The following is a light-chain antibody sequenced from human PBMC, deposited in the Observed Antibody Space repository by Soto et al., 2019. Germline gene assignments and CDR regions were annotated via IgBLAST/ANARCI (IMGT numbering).Light chain of an antibody. CDR1: NSNIGAAYD. CDR3: QSYDSSLSGDV. J-gene: IGLJ1*01. V-gene: IGLV1-40*01. Sequence: QAVVTQPPSVSGAPGQKVTISCTGSNSNIGAAYDVNWYQHLPGTAPKLLIYGNDNRPSGVPDRFSGSKSGTSASLAITGLRAEDEADYYCQSYDSSLSGDVFGAGTKLTVL. CDR2: GND.